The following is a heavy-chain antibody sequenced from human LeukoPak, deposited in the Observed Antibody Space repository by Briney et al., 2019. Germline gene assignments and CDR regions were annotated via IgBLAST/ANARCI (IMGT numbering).Heavy chain of an antibody. D-gene: IGHD3-22*01. CDR1: GFTFSGYT. CDR3: ARDFYDSSGYYYDY. J-gene: IGHJ4*02. V-gene: IGHV3-23*01. CDR2: ISATGDGT. Sequence: GGSLRLSCAASGFTFSGYTMSWVRQAPEKGLEWISAISATGDGTYYAESVKGRFTISRDNSKNTMYLQMNSLRAEDTALYYCARDFYDSSGYYYDYWGLGTLVTVSS.